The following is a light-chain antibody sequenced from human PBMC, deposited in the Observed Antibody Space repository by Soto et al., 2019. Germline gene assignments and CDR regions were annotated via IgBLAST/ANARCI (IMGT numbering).Light chain of an antibody. V-gene: IGLV2-8*01. Sequence: QSALTQPPSASGSPGQSVTISCAGTSSDVGGYNYVSWYQQYPGKVPKLMIYEVSERPSGVPDRFSGSKSGNTAFLTVSGLQAEDEADYYCLSYADTAYVFGTGTNVTVL. CDR3: LSYADTAYV. J-gene: IGLJ1*01. CDR1: SSDVGGYNY. CDR2: EVS.